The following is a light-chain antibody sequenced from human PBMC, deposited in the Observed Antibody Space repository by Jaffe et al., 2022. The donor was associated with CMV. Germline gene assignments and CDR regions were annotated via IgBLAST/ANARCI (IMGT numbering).Light chain of an antibody. CDR1: QSVSSD. J-gene: IGKJ2*01. Sequence: EIVLTQSPATLSLSPGERVTLSCRASQSVSSDLAWYQQKPGQAPRLLIYDAFNRATGIPARFSGSGSGTDFTLSISSLEPEDFAIYYCQQRSDWPRTFGQGTKLEIK. CDR3: QQRSDWPRT. CDR2: DAF. V-gene: IGKV3-11*01.